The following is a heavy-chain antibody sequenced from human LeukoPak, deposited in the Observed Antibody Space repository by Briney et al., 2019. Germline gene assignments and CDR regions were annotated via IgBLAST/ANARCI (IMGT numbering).Heavy chain of an antibody. V-gene: IGHV1-24*01. D-gene: IGHD3-16*01. CDR1: GYTLSELS. J-gene: IGHJ4*02. CDR3: AREGLGELTLDY. CDR2: FDPEDGAT. Sequence: GASVKVSCKVSGYTLSELSMHWVRQPPGKGLEWMGGFDPEDGATIYAQKFQGRVTMTEDTSTDTAYMELSSLRSEDTAVYYCAREGLGELTLDYWGQGTLVTVSS.